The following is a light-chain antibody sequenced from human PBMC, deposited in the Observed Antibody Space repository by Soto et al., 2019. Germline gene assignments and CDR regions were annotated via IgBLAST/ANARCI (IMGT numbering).Light chain of an antibody. Sequence: EIVLTQSPGTLSLSPGEGAALSCRASQRITNSNLACYQQKPGQAPRLLVYAASSRATGIPVRFSGSGSGTDFTLTISRLEPEDFAVYYCQQYGSPRGTFGQGTKVDIK. CDR2: AAS. CDR1: QRITNSN. V-gene: IGKV3-20*01. J-gene: IGKJ1*01. CDR3: QQYGSPRGT.